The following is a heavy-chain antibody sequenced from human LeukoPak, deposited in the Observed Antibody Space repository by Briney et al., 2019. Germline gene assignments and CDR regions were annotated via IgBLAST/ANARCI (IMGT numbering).Heavy chain of an antibody. J-gene: IGHJ6*02. V-gene: IGHV4-59*01. CDR1: GGSISNYY. D-gene: IGHD4-17*01. Sequence: SETLSLTRTVSGGSISNYYWSWIRQPPGKGLEWIGYIYYSGTTNYNPSLKSRVTISVDTSKNQFSLQLSSVTAADTAVYYCAREDPQTTVPEGMDVWGQGTTVTVSS. CDR3: AREDPQTTVPEGMDV. CDR2: IYYSGTT.